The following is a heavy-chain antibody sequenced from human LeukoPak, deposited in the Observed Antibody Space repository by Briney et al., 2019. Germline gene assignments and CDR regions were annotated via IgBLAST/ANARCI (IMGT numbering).Heavy chain of an antibody. V-gene: IGHV4-34*01. CDR2: INHSGST. Sequence: SETLSLTCAVYGGSFSGYYWSWIRQPPGKGLEWIGEINHSGSTNYNPSLKSRVTISVDTSKNQFSLKLSSVTAADTAVYYCARSARYDYVWGSYRPSYYYYGMDVWGQGTTVTVSS. J-gene: IGHJ6*02. CDR1: GGSFSGYY. CDR3: ARSARYDYVWGSYRPSYYYYGMDV. D-gene: IGHD3-16*02.